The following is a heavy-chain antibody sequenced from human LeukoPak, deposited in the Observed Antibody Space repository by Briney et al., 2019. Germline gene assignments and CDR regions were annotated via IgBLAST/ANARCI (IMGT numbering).Heavy chain of an antibody. CDR2: FDPEDGET. CDR1: GYTLTELS. Sequence: ASVKVSCKVSGYTLTELSMHWVRQAPGKGLEWMGGFDPEDGETIYAQKFQGRVTMTEDTSTDTAYMELSSLRSEDTAVYYCATDRAPLHMPGRGSPFDYWGQGTLVTVSS. J-gene: IGHJ4*02. CDR3: ATDRAPLHMPGRGSPFDY. D-gene: IGHD2-2*01. V-gene: IGHV1-24*01.